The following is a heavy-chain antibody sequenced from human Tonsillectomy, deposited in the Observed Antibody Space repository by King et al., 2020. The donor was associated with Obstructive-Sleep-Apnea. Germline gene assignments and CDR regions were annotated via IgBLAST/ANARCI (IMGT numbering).Heavy chain of an antibody. V-gene: IGHV4-4*02. CDR2: IYHSGTT. CDR3: AREGSAAPLDY. D-gene: IGHD6-13*01. J-gene: IGHJ4*02. CDR1: GDSISRSNW. Sequence: KLQESGPGLVKPSGTLSLTCAVSGDSISRSNWWSWVRQPPGKGLEWIGEIYHSGTTNYNPSLKSRVTISVDKSKNHFSMKLSSVTAADTAVYFCAREGSAAPLDYWGQGSPVTVSS.